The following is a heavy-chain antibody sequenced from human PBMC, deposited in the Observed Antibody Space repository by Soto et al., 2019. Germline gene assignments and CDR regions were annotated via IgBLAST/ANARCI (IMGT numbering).Heavy chain of an antibody. Sequence: SGFAVSSKGKCVSWIRQPPGKALEWLALIERDDDDKYYSTSLKTRLTISKDTRKNQVVLTMANMDPADTGIYFFQAEDGIRDVRSVSAFLLNGSSDL. V-gene: IGHV2-70*13. D-gene: IGHD3-10*02. J-gene: IGHJ2*01. CDR3: QAEDGIRDVRSVSAFLLNGSSDL. CDR2: IERDDDDK. CDR1: GFAVSSKGKC.